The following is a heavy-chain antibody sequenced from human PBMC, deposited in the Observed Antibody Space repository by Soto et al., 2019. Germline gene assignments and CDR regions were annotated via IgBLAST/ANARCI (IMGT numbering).Heavy chain of an antibody. CDR1: GFTFSSYA. V-gene: IGHV3-30-3*01. CDR3: ARDGNLGYCSGGSCYFGGALGFGQINAYYFDY. Sequence: GGSLRLSCAASGFTFSSYAMHWVRQAPGKGLEWVAVISYDGSNKYYADSVKGRFTISRDNSKNTLYLQMNSLRAEDTAVYYCARDGNLGYCSGGSCYFGGALGFGQINAYYFDYWGQGTLVTVSS. D-gene: IGHD2-15*01. CDR2: ISYDGSNK. J-gene: IGHJ4*02.